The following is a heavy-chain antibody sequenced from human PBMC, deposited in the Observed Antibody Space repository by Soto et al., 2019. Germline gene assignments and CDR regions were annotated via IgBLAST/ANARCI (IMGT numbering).Heavy chain of an antibody. D-gene: IGHD2-8*01. CDR3: ARDPYHVLMMNAPNLYGMDV. V-gene: IGHV1-18*01. CDR1: GYTFTTYD. Sequence: ASVKVSCKASGYTFTTYDISWVRQAPGQGLEWMGRISTYNGNTNYPQSLQGRLTLTTDTSTTTAYMELGSLRSDDTAVYYCARDPYHVLMMNAPNLYGMDVWGQGTTVTVSS. CDR2: ISTYNGNT. J-gene: IGHJ6*02.